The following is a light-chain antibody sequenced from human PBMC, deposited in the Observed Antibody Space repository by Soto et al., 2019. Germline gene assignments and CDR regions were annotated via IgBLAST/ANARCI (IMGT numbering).Light chain of an antibody. J-gene: IGKJ1*01. Sequence: AIQMTQSPSSLSASVGDRVTITCRASQGIRNDLGWYQQKPGKAPKLLIYAASSLQSGVPSRFSGSGSGTDFTLTISSLQPDDFATYYCQQYSSYWTFAQGTKVDIK. CDR2: AAS. V-gene: IGKV1-6*01. CDR1: QGIRND. CDR3: QQYSSYWT.